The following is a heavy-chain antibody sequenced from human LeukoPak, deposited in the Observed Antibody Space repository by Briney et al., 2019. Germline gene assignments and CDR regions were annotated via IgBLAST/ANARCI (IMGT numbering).Heavy chain of an antibody. CDR2: IYHNGDT. V-gene: IGHV4-38-2*02. Sequence: SETLSLTCTVSGYSISIGYYWGWIRQPPGKGLEYIGNIYHNGDTYYNPSLKSRVTISVDTSKNEFSLRLTSVTAADTAVYYCARDTIGNCISDYWGQGTLVTVSS. CDR1: GYSISIGYY. CDR3: ARDTIGNCISDY. J-gene: IGHJ4*02. D-gene: IGHD1-7*01.